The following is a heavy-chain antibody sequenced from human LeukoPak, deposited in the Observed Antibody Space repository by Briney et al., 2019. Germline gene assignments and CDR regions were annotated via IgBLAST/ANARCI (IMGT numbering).Heavy chain of an antibody. J-gene: IGHJ4*02. CDR2: ISSSGSTI. CDR3: ARCDSSSWTNPDY. V-gene: IGHV3-48*03. CDR1: GFTFSSYE. Sequence: GGSLRLSCAASGFTFSSYEMNWVRQAPGKGLEWVSYISSSGSTIYYADSVKGRFTISRDNAKNSLYLQMNSLRAEDTAVYYCARCDSSSWTNPDYWGQGTLVTVSS. D-gene: IGHD6-13*01.